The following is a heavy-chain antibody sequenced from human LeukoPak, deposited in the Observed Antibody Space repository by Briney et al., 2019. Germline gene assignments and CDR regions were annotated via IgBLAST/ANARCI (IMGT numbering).Heavy chain of an antibody. CDR3: ARYRVATITSTKPYYFDY. D-gene: IGHD5-12*01. J-gene: IGHJ4*02. Sequence: ASVKVSCKASGYTFTGYYMHWVRQAPGQGLEWMGWINPNSGGTNYAQKFQGRVTMTRDTSISTAYMELSRLRSDDTAVYYCARYRVATITSTKPYYFDYWGQGTLVTVSS. CDR1: GYTFTGYY. V-gene: IGHV1-2*02. CDR2: INPNSGGT.